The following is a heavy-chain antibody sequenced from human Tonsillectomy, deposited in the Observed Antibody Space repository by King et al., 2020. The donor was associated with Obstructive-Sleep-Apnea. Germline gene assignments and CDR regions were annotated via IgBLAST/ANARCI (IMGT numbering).Heavy chain of an antibody. D-gene: IGHD3-22*01. Sequence: VQLVESGGGLVQTGGSLRLSCAASGFTFSSYAMSWVRQAPGKGLEWVSAISGSGGSTYYADSVKGRFTISRDNSKNTLYLQMNSLRAEDTAVYYCAKDQDNTYYYDSSGYDYWGQGTLVTVSS. V-gene: IGHV3-23*04. CDR3: AKDQDNTYYYDSSGYDY. J-gene: IGHJ4*02. CDR1: GFTFSSYA. CDR2: ISGSGGST.